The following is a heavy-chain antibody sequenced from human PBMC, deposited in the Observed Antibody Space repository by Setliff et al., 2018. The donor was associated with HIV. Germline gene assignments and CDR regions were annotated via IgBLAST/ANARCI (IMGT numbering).Heavy chain of an antibody. CDR3: ARVIRSPNSPWCHYYYKDV. D-gene: IGHD2-2*01. J-gene: IGHJ6*03. Sequence: SETLSLTCTVSGGSISSSSYYWGWIRQPPGKGLEWIGSIYYSGSTYYNPSLKSRVTISVDTPKNQFSLKLTSVTAADTAMYYCARVIRSPNSPWCHYYYKDVWGKGTTVTVSS. V-gene: IGHV4-39*01. CDR2: IYYSGST. CDR1: GGSISSSSYY.